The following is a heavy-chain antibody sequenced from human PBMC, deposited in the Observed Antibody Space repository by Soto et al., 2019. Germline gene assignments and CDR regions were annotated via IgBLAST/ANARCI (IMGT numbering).Heavy chain of an antibody. CDR3: ARHVSSIAARISYYGMDV. J-gene: IGHJ6*02. Sequence: SETLSLTCTVSGGSISSSSYYWGWIRQPPGKGREWIGSIYYSGSTYYNPSLKSRVTISVDTSNNQFSLKVSSVTAADTAVYYCARHVSSIAARISYYGMDVWGQGTTVTVSS. V-gene: IGHV4-39*01. D-gene: IGHD6-6*01. CDR1: GGSISSSSYY. CDR2: IYYSGST.